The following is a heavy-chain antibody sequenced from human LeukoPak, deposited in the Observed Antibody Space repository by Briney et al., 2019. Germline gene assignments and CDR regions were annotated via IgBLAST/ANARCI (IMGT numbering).Heavy chain of an antibody. D-gene: IGHD4-17*01. Sequence: PGGSLRLSCAASGFTFSSYSMNWVRQAPGKGLEWVSSISSSSSYIYYADSVKGRFTISRDNAKNSLYLQMNSLRSEDTAVYYCARADYGDLGARGSGSSGNDAFDIWGQGTMVTVSS. CDR3: ARADYGDLGARGSGSSGNDAFDI. J-gene: IGHJ3*02. CDR2: ISSSSSYI. V-gene: IGHV3-21*04. CDR1: GFTFSSYS.